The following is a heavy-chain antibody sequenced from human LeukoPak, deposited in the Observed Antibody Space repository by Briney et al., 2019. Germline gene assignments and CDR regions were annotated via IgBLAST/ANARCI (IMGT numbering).Heavy chain of an antibody. V-gene: IGHV1-2*02. CDR1: GYTFTGYY. J-gene: IGHJ4*02. CDR2: INPNSGGT. Sequence: ASVKVSCKASGYTFTGYYMHWVRQAPGQGLEWMGWINPNSGGTNYAQKFQGRVTMTRDTSISTAYMELSRLRSDDTAVYYCARDRVGWEQDGSLDYWGQGTLVTVSS. CDR3: ARDRVGWEQDGSLDY. D-gene: IGHD1/OR15-1a*01.